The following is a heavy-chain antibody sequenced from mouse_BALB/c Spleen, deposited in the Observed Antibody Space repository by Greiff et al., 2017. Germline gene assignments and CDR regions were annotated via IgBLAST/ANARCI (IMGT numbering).Heavy chain of an antibody. V-gene: IGHV1-15*01. CDR2: IDPETGGT. D-gene: IGHD1-2*01. CDR1: GYTFTDYE. J-gene: IGHJ2*01. Sequence: QGQLQQSGAELVRPGASVTLSCKASGYTFTDYEMHWVKQTPVHGLEWIGAIDPETGGTAYNQKFKGKATLTADKSSSTAYMELRSLTSEDSAVYYCTKLRLQDYWGQGTTLTVSS. CDR3: TKLRLQDY.